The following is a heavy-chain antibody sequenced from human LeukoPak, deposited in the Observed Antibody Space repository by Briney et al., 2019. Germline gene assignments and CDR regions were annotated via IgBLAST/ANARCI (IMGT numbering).Heavy chain of an antibody. J-gene: IGHJ4*02. Sequence: GGSLRLSCAASGFSVSSNYMHWVRQAPGKGLEWVANIKQDGSDKYYVDSVKGRFTISRDNAKNSVYLQMNSLRAEDTAVYYCAREGVGTFDYWGQGTLVTVSS. D-gene: IGHD1-1*01. CDR3: AREGVGTFDY. V-gene: IGHV3-7*01. CDR1: GFSVSSNY. CDR2: IKQDGSDK.